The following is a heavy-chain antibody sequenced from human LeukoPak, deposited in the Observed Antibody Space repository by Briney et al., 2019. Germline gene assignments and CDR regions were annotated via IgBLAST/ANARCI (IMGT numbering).Heavy chain of an antibody. J-gene: IGHJ6*02. CDR1: GFTFSSYS. D-gene: IGHD3-9*01. CDR3: AREVVIFPDYYYYGMDV. V-gene: IGHV3-48*04. Sequence: GGSLRLSCAASGFTFSSYSMNWVRQAPGKGLEWTSYISRSGDSLYYADSVEGRFTISRDNAKNSLFLQMNSLRADDTAVYYCAREVVIFPDYYYYGMDVWGQGTTVTVSS. CDR2: ISRSGDSL.